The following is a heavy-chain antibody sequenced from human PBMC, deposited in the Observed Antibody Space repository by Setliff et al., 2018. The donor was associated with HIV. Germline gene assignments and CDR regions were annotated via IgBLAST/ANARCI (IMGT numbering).Heavy chain of an antibody. CDR1: GYTFTSYY. D-gene: IGHD3-10*01. V-gene: IGHV1-46*01. CDR2: VYPSDGST. CDR3: ARGTNYYDSHSFPQYYYNAMDV. Sequence: ASVKVSCKASGYTFTSYYMHWVRQAPGQWLEWMGMVYPSDGSTSYAQKFQGRVTMTRDTSTSTIYMELNSLTSEDTAVYYCARGTNYYDSHSFPQYYYNAMDVWGQGTTVTVSS. J-gene: IGHJ6*02.